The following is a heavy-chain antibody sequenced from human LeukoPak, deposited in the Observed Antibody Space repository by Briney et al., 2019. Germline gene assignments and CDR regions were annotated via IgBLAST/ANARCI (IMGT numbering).Heavy chain of an antibody. CDR3: AREVRIQAANGVYFDY. J-gene: IGHJ4*02. CDR2: IYYSGST. V-gene: IGHV4-31*03. CDR1: GGSVSSGGYY. D-gene: IGHD2-15*01. Sequence: SETLSLTCTVSGGSVSSGGYYWSWIRQHPGKGLGWIGYIYYSGSTYYNPSLKSRVTISVDTSKNQFSLKLSSVTAADTAVYYCAREVRIQAANGVYFDYWGQGTLVTVSS.